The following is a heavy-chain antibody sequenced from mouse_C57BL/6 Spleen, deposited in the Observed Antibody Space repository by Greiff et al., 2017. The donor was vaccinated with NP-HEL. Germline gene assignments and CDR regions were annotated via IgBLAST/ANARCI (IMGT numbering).Heavy chain of an antibody. J-gene: IGHJ2*01. V-gene: IGHV1-4*01. D-gene: IGHD1-1*01. CDR3: APTVVAPFDY. Sequence: QVQLQQSGAELARPGASVKMSCKASGYTFTSYTMHWVKQRPGQGLEWIGYINPSSGYTKYNQKFKDKATLTADKSSSTAYMQLSSLTSEDSAVYYCAPTVVAPFDYWGQGTTLTVSS. CDR1: GYTFTSYT. CDR2: INPSSGYT.